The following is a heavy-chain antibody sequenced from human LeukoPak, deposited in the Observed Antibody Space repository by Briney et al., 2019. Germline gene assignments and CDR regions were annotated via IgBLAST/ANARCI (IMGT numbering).Heavy chain of an antibody. J-gene: IGHJ3*02. D-gene: IGHD1-26*01. V-gene: IGHV3-72*01. CDR2: TRNEANIYTT. CDR3: ASPVGATTVRAFDI. CDR1: GFTFTDHP. Sequence: GGSLRLSCVASGFTFTDHPMNWVRQAPGKGLEWVGRTRNEANIYTTKYAASVKGRFTISRDDSKNSLYLQMNSLKTEDTAVYYCASPVGATTVRAFDIWGQGTMVTVSS.